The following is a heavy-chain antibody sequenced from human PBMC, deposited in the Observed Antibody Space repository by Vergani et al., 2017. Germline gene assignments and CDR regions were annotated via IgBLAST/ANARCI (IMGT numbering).Heavy chain of an antibody. V-gene: IGHV5-51*03. CDR1: RYSLPNYW. CDR3: AKTHDFSSLYSSYNWFDP. D-gene: IGHD3-3*01. CDR2: IYAGDSDV. J-gene: IGHJ5*02. Sequence: EVQLVQSGAEVETPGESLTISCQVSRYSLPNYWIAWVRQRPGKGLEWMGIIYAGDSDVRYSPSFQGQVPMSVDKSLSTAYLQWSSLKASDTDTYYCAKTHDFSSLYSSYNWFDPWGQGTQVTVSS.